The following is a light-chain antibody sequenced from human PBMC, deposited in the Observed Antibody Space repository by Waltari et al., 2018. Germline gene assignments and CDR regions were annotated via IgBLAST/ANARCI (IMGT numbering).Light chain of an antibody. Sequence: QTVVTQEPSFLVSPGGTDTLTCGLSTGTVYTRHTHSWYQQTPGQAPRTLIYSTNTRSSGVPDRFSGSILGNKAALTITGAQADDESDYYCVLYMGSGVLVFGGGTKLTVL. CDR3: VLYMGSGVLV. CDR1: TGTVYTRHT. V-gene: IGLV8-61*01. CDR2: STN. J-gene: IGLJ3*02.